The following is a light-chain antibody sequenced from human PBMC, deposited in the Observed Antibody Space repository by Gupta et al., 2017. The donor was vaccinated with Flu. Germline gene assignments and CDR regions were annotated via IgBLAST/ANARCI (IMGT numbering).Light chain of an antibody. V-gene: IGKV1-5*03. CDR3: QQYDSYPVT. Sequence: DIQMTQSPSTLSASIGDRVTITCRASQCISSWLAWYQQKPGKAPSLLVYKASSLESGVPSRFSGSGSGTEFTLTISSLQPDDFATYYCQQYDSYPVTFGGGTRVEIK. CDR1: QCISSW. J-gene: IGKJ4*01. CDR2: KAS.